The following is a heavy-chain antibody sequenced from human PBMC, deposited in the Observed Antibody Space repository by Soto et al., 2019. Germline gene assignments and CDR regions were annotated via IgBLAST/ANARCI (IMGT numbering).Heavy chain of an antibody. J-gene: IGHJ4*02. D-gene: IGHD5-12*01. CDR1: GVSISSYY. CDR2: IYYTGIT. V-gene: IGHV4-59*08. Sequence: SETLSLTCTVSGVSISSYYWSWIRQSPGKGLEWIGYIYYTGITNYNPSLKSRVTISVDTSKNHFSLKLSSVTAADTAVYYCARLPSIVATEDYFDYWGQGTLVTVSS. CDR3: ARLPSIVATEDYFDY.